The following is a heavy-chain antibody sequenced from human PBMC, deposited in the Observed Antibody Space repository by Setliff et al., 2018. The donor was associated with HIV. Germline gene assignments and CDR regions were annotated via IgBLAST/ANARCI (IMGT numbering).Heavy chain of an antibody. CDR1: GGSVSSPSYY. CDR3: ARHDITLVRGIV. J-gene: IGHJ6*02. Sequence: PSETLSLTCAVSGGSVSSPSYYWGWIRQPPGKGLEWIGSVYNSGITFKNPSLKSRVSISVDTSKNLFSLKVNSVTAADTAVYYCARHDITLVRGIVWGQGTTVTVSS. D-gene: IGHD3-10*01. CDR2: VYNSGIT. V-gene: IGHV4-39*01.